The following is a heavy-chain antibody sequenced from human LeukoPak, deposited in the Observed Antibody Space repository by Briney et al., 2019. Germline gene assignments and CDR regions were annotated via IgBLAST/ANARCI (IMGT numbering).Heavy chain of an antibody. J-gene: IGHJ4*02. Sequence: SETLSLTCAVSGASMNTHYWTWIRQPPGKGLEWIGHIFYTGTADYQPSLKSRVTISLDRSKNHFSLRLRSVTAADTAIYFCARSTRSSALRTWGQGTLVTVSS. CDR3: ARSTRSSALRT. V-gene: IGHV4-59*11. CDR1: GASMNTHY. D-gene: IGHD2-15*01. CDR2: IFYTGTA.